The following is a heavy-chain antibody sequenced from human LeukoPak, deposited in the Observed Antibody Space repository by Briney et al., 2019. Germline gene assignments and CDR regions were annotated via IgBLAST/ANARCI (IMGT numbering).Heavy chain of an antibody. Sequence: SETLSLTCAVYGGSFSGYYWSWIRQPPGKGLEWIGEINHSGSTNYNPSLKSRVTISVDTSKNQFSLKLSSVTAADTAVYYCARGIGRFGEFWGQGTLVTVSS. D-gene: IGHD3-10*01. V-gene: IGHV4-34*01. CDR2: INHSGST. CDR1: GGSFSGYY. J-gene: IGHJ4*02. CDR3: ARGIGRFGEF.